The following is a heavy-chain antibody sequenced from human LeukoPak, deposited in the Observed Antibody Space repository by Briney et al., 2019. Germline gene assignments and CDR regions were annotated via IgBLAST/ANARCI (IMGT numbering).Heavy chain of an antibody. CDR2: ISAYNGNT. J-gene: IGHJ3*02. CDR3: ASPSYYDSSGYANDAFDI. D-gene: IGHD3-22*01. V-gene: IGHV1-18*04. Sequence: ASVKVSCKASGYTFTSYGISWVRQAPGQGLEWMGWISAYNGNTNYAQKLQGRVTMTTDTSTSTAYMELRSLGSDDTAVYYCASPSYYDSSGYANDAFDIWGQGTMVTVSS. CDR1: GYTFTSYG.